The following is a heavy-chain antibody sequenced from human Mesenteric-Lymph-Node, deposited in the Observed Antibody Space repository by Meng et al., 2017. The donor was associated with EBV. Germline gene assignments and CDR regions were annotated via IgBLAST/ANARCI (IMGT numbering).Heavy chain of an antibody. CDR3: GHSWDCGGGSCSTNWFDP. CDR2: IYWDDDK. D-gene: IGHD2-15*01. J-gene: IGHJ5*02. Sequence: QITLEESGPTMVKPTQTLTLTCTFSGFSLTTYGGGVGWIRQPPGKALEWLCIIYWDDDKRYSPSLKSRLTITKDTSKNQVVLTMTNMDPVDTATYYCGHSWDCGGGSCSTNWFDPWGQGTLVTVSS. V-gene: IGHV2-5*02. CDR1: GFSLTTYGGG.